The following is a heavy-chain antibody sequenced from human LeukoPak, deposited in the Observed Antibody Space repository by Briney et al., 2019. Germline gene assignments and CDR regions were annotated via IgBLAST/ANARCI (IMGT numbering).Heavy chain of an antibody. CDR1: GGSISSSSYY. D-gene: IGHD1-26*01. CDR3: ARVPLSAEGSYFFDY. CDR2: IYYSGST. V-gene: IGHV4-39*01. Sequence: SETLSLTCTVSGGSISSSSYYWGWIRQPPGKGLEWIGSIYYSGSTYYNPSLKSRVTISVDTSKNQFSLKLSSVTAADTAVYYCARVPLSAEGSYFFDYWGQGTLVTVSS. J-gene: IGHJ4*02.